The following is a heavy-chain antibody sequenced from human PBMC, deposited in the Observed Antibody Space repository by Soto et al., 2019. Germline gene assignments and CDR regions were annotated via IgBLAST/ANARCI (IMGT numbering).Heavy chain of an antibody. CDR2: INTHNGNT. Sequence: ASVISCKASGYTLTSYGISWVRQAPGQGLEWMGWINTHNGNTNYAQMLQGRVTMTTDTSTSTAYLELRSLTSDDTAMYYCARRMGSGFVDYWGQGTLVTVSS. V-gene: IGHV1-18*01. D-gene: IGHD3-10*01. CDR3: ARRMGSGFVDY. CDR1: GYTLTSYG. J-gene: IGHJ4*02.